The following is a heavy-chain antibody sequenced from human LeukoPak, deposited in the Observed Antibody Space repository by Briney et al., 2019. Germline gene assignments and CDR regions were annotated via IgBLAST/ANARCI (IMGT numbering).Heavy chain of an antibody. J-gene: IGHJ4*02. Sequence: SQTLSLTCAISGDSASSNSAAWNWIRQSPSRGLEWLGRAYYRSTWHHDYAESVKDRMTISPDTSKNQFSLHLNSVTPEDTAVYYCAREVGIVMATAVHFDFWGQGALVTVSS. CDR3: AREVGIVMATAVHFDF. D-gene: IGHD2-21*02. CDR2: AYYRSTWHH. V-gene: IGHV6-1*01. CDR1: GDSASSNSAA.